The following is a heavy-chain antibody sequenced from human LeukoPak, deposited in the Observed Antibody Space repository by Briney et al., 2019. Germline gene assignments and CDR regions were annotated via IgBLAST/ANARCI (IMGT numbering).Heavy chain of an antibody. CDR2: ISSSGSTI. D-gene: IGHD1-26*01. CDR1: GFTSSDYY. CDR3: AREISGERTYYFDY. Sequence: GGSLRLSCAASGFTSSDYYTSWIRQAPGKGLEWVSYISSSGSTIYYADSVKGRFTISRDNAKNSLYLQMNSLRAEDTAVYYCAREISGERTYYFDYWGQGTLVTVSS. J-gene: IGHJ4*02. V-gene: IGHV3-11*01.